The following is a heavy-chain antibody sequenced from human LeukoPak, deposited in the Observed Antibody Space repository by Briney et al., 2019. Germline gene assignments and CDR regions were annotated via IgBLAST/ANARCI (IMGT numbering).Heavy chain of an antibody. D-gene: IGHD6-19*01. J-gene: IGHJ4*02. Sequence: ASVKVSCKASGYTFTGYYMHWVRQAPGQGLEWMGWINPNSGDTNYAQKFQGRVTMTRDTSVSTAYMELSRLRSDDTAVYYCAREKSGNSGWYSYFDYSGQRALVTV. CDR2: INPNSGDT. CDR3: AREKSGNSGWYSYFDY. V-gene: IGHV1-2*02. CDR1: GYTFTGYY.